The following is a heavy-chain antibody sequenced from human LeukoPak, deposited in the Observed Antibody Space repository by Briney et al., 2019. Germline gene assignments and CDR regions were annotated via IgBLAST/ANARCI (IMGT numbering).Heavy chain of an antibody. J-gene: IGHJ4*02. D-gene: IGHD3-22*01. Sequence: ASVKVSCKASGYTFTSYGISWVRRAPGQGLEWMGWISAYNGNTNYAQKLQGRVTMTTDTSTSTAYMELRSLRSDDTAVYYCARGVYYYDSSGYVPGLFDYWGQGTLVTVSS. V-gene: IGHV1-18*01. CDR2: ISAYNGNT. CDR3: ARGVYYYDSSGYVPGLFDY. CDR1: GYTFTSYG.